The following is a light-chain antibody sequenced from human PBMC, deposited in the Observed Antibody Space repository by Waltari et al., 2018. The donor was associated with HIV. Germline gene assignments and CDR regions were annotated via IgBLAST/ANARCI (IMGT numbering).Light chain of an antibody. J-gene: IGKJ3*01. CDR3: QQRSDWPPT. CDR1: QSVSSY. CDR2: GAS. Sequence: EIVLTQSPATLSLSPGERANLSCRASQSVSSYLAWYQQKPGQAPRLLIYGASSRATGIPARFSGSGSGTDFTLTISSLEPEDFAVYYCQQRSDWPPTFGPGTKVDIK. V-gene: IGKV3-11*01.